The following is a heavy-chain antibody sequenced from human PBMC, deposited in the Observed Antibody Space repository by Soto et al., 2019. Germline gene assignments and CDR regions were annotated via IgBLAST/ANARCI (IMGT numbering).Heavy chain of an antibody. CDR3: AKDMRSDRIAVPGTYYDY. J-gene: IGHJ4*02. V-gene: IGHV3-9*01. CDR2: ISWDSGSI. CDR1: GFTFDDYA. D-gene: IGHD6-19*01. Sequence: GGSLRLSCAASGFTFDDYAMHWVRQTPGKGLEWVSGISWDSGSIGYADSVKGRFAISRDNAKNPLYLQMNSLRAEDTALYYCAKDMRSDRIAVPGTYYDYWGQGTLVTVSS.